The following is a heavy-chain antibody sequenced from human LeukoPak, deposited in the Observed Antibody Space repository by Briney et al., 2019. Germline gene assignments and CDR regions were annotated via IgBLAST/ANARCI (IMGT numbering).Heavy chain of an antibody. J-gene: IGHJ4*02. V-gene: IGHV1-46*01. Sequence: ASVKVSCTASGYTFTSYYMHWVRQAPGQGLERMGIINPSGGSTSYAQKFQGRVTMTRDTSTSTVYMELSSLRSEDTAVYYCARSMVRGVTLTPIDYWSQGTLVTVSS. CDR3: ARSMVRGVTLTPIDY. CDR1: GYTFTSYY. CDR2: INPSGGST. D-gene: IGHD3-10*01.